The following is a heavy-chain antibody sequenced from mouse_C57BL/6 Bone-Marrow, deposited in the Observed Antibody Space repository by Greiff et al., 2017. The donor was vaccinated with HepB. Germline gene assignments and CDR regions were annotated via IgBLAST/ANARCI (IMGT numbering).Heavy chain of an antibody. J-gene: IGHJ2*01. D-gene: IGHD1-1*02. CDR3: AGWYYGPLRGYFDY. V-gene: IGHV1-75*01. Sequence: VQLQQSGPELVKPGASVKISCKASGYTFTDYYINWVKQRPGQGLEWIGWIFPGSGSTYYNEKFKGKATLTVDKSSSTAYMLLSSLTSEDSAVYFCAGWYYGPLRGYFDYWGQGTTLTVSS. CDR1: GYTFTDYY. CDR2: IFPGSGST.